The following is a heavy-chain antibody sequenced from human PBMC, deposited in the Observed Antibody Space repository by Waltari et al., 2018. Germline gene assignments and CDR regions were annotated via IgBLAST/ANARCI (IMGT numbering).Heavy chain of an antibody. CDR2: ISYDGSKK. D-gene: IGHD3-3*01. V-gene: IGHV3-30*18. CDR1: GFTFRSFG. Sequence: QVQLVESGGGVVQPGRSLRLSCAASGFTFRSFGMHWVRQAPGKGLGSVAVISYDGSKKDYADSVKGRFTISRDNSNDTLDLQMNTLRPEDTAVYYCAKDGFLEYLYSVFDSWGQGTLVSVSS. CDR3: AKDGFLEYLYSVFDS. J-gene: IGHJ4*02.